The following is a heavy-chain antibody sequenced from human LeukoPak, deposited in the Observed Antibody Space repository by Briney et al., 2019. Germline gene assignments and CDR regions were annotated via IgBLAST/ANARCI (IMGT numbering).Heavy chain of an antibody. CDR2: TSFDGSIK. V-gene: IGHV3-30*01. CDR3: ARGGRVTYYYFDY. D-gene: IGHD2-21*02. CDR1: GFTFSDYT. Sequence: PGGSLRLSCAASGFTFSDYTMHWVRQAPGKGLEWVAVTSFDGSIKHYADSVKGRFTISRDNSRDTLYLQMNSLRAEDTAVYYCARGGRVTYYYFDYWGQGTLVTVSS. J-gene: IGHJ4*02.